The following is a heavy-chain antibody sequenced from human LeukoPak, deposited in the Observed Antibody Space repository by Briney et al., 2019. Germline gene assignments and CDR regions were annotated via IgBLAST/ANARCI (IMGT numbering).Heavy chain of an antibody. CDR2: ISYDGSNK. CDR1: GFTFSSYG. Sequence: SLRLSCAASGFTFSSYGTHWVRQAPGKGLEWVAVISYDGSNKYYADSVKGRFTISRDNSKNTLYLQMNSLRAEDTAVYYCAPAEGRDSYADFDYCGQGTLVTVSS. V-gene: IGHV3-30*03. J-gene: IGHJ4*02. D-gene: IGHD5-18*01. CDR3: APAEGRDSYADFDY.